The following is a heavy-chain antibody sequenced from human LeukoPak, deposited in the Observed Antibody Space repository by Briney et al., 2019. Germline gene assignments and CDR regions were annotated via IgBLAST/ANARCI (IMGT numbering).Heavy chain of an antibody. CDR1: GGSISSYY. D-gene: IGHD3-9*01. CDR2: IYYSGST. Sequence: SETLSLTCTVSGGSISSYYWSWIRQPPGKGLEWIGNIYYSGSTNYNPSLKSRVTISVDASKNQFSLKLSSVTAADTAVYYCAREATRGRYFDYWGQGTLVTVSS. CDR3: AREATRGRYFDY. J-gene: IGHJ4*02. V-gene: IGHV4-59*01.